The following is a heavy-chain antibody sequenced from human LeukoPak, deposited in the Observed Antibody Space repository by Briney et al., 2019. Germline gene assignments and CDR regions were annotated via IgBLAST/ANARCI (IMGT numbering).Heavy chain of an antibody. V-gene: IGHV3-9*01. Sequence: GGSPRLSCAASGFTFDDYAMHWVRQAPGEGLEWVSGISWNSGSIGYADSVKGRFTISRDNAKNSLYLQMNSLRAEDTALYYCAKEKYDILTGYPGYFDYWGQGTLVTVSS. CDR2: ISWNSGSI. CDR3: AKEKYDILTGYPGYFDY. CDR1: GFTFDDYA. D-gene: IGHD3-9*01. J-gene: IGHJ4*02.